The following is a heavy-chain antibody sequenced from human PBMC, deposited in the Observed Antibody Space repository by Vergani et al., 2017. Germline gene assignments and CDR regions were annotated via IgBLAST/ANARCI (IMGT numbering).Heavy chain of an antibody. Sequence: QVQLQESGPGLVKPSQTLSLTCTVSGGSISSSSYYWGWIRQPPGKGLEWIGSIYYSGSTYYNPSLKSRVTISVDTSKNQFSLKLSSVTAADTAVYYCATEGVRGVINYYYYYGMDVWGQGTTVTVSS. J-gene: IGHJ6*02. V-gene: IGHV4-39*01. CDR2: IYYSGST. CDR3: ATEGVRGVINYYYYYGMDV. D-gene: IGHD3-10*01. CDR1: GGSISSSSYY.